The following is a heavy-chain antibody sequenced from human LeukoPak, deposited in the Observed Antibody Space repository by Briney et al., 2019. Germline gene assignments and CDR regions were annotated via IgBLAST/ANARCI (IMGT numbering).Heavy chain of an antibody. CDR2: ISYDGSNK. Sequence: PGGSLRLSCAASGFTFSSYGMHWVRQAPGKGLEWVAVISYDGSNKYYADSVKGRFTISRDNAKNTLYLQMNSLRAEDTAVYYCTRAGSSWYLIGAFDIWGQGTVVTVSS. CDR1: GFTFSSYG. V-gene: IGHV3-30*03. J-gene: IGHJ3*02. CDR3: TRAGSSWYLIGAFDI. D-gene: IGHD6-13*01.